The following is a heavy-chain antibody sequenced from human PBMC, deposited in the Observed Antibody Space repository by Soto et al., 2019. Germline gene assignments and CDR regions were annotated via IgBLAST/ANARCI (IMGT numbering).Heavy chain of an antibody. CDR2: MNPNSGNT. CDR1: GYNFTSYN. J-gene: IGHJ3*02. CDR3: ASALYFDWWNAFDI. Sequence: ASVKVSCKASGYNFTSYNINWVRQAPGQGLEWMGRMNPNSGNTGYAQKFQGRVTMTRNISISTAYMELSSLRSEDTAVYYCASALYFDWWNAFDIWGQGTMVTVSS. D-gene: IGHD3-9*01. V-gene: IGHV1-8*02.